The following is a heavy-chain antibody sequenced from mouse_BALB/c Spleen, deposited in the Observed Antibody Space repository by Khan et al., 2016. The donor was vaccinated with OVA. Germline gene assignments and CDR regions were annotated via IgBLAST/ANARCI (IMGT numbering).Heavy chain of an antibody. V-gene: IGHV3-2*02. Sequence: EVKLLESGPGLVKPSQSLSLTCTVTGYSITSDYAWNWIRQFPGNKLEWMGYISYSGSTNYNPALKSRISITRDTSKNQFFLQLNSVTTEDTATYYCARDGYRYNYAMDYWGQGTSVTVSS. D-gene: IGHD2-3*01. CDR2: ISYSGST. J-gene: IGHJ4*01. CDR3: ARDGYRYNYAMDY. CDR1: GYSITSDYA.